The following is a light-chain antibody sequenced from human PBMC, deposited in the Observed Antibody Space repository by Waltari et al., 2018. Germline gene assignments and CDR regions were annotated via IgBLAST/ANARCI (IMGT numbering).Light chain of an antibody. CDR1: QSISSW. J-gene: IGKJ2*01. CDR3: QQYNSYPRT. CDR2: KAS. V-gene: IGKV1-5*03. Sequence: IQLTQSPSTLSASVGHRVTITCRASQSISSWLAWYQQKPGKAPKLLIDKASSLESGVPSRFSGSGSGTEFTRTISSLQPDDFATYYCQQYNSYPRTFGQGTKLEIK.